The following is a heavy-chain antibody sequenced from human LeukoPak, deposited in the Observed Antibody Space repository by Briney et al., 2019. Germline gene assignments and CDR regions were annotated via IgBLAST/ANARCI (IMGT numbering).Heavy chain of an antibody. D-gene: IGHD1-1*01. Sequence: SETLSLTCAVYGESFSGFYWTWIRQPPGKRLEWIGEINHSGSTNYNPSLKSRVTISVDTSKNQFSLKLSSVTAADTAVYYCARHGRAGTTFRFNWFDPWGQGTLVTVSS. V-gene: IGHV4-34*01. CDR3: ARHGRAGTTFRFNWFDP. J-gene: IGHJ5*02. CDR1: GESFSGFY. CDR2: INHSGST.